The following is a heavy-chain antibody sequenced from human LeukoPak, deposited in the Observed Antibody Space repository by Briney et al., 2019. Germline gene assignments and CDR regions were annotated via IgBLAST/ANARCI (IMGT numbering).Heavy chain of an antibody. D-gene: IGHD4-11*01. CDR1: GFTFSSYW. V-gene: IGHV3-74*01. J-gene: IGHJ4*02. Sequence: GGSLRLSCAASGFTFSSYWMHWVRQAPGKGLVWVSRINQDGRTTTYADSVRGRFTISRDNAKNSLYLQMNSLRAEDTAVYYCARGALTDQYYFDYWGQGTLVTVSS. CDR3: ARGALTDQYYFDY. CDR2: INQDGRTT.